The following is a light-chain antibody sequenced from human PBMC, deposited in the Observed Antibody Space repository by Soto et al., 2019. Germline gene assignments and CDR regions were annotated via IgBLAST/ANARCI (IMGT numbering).Light chain of an antibody. CDR2: DVS. V-gene: IGLV2-14*01. Sequence: QSALTQPASVSGSPGQSITISCTGTSSDVGGYNYVSWYQQHPGKAPKLMIYDVSNRPSGVSNRFSGSKSGNTASLTISGPQAEDEADYDCSCYTSSSTLGGVVFGGGTKLTVL. CDR1: SSDVGGYNY. J-gene: IGLJ2*01. CDR3: SCYTSSSTLGGVV.